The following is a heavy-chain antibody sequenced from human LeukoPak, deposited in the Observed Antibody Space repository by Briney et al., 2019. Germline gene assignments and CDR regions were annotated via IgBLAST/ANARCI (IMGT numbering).Heavy chain of an antibody. J-gene: IGHJ3*02. CDR1: GFTFSSYA. V-gene: IGHV3-23*01. D-gene: IGHD2-2*01. CDR2: ISGSGGST. CDR3: AKGGYCNSTSCYLYDAIDI. Sequence: GGSLRLSCAASGFTFSSYAMSWVRQAPGGGLEWVSAISGSGGSTFYADSVEGRFTIYRDNSKNTLYLQMNSLRAEDTAVYYCAKGGYCNSTSCYLYDAIDIWGQGTMVTVSS.